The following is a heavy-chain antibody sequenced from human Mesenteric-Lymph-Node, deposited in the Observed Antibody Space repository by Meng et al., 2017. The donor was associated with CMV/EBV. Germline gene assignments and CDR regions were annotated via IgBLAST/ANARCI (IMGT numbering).Heavy chain of an antibody. Sequence: GGSLRLSCAASGFTFSSYWMSWVRQAPGKGLEWVANIKQDGSDKYYVDSVKGRFTISRDSDKNSLYLLMNSLRAEDTAVYYCARGFWDIVIIPASISIWDYWGQGTLVTVSS. D-gene: IGHD2-2*02. V-gene: IGHV3-7*01. CDR3: ARGFWDIVIIPASISIWDY. CDR1: GFTFSSYW. J-gene: IGHJ4*02. CDR2: IKQDGSDK.